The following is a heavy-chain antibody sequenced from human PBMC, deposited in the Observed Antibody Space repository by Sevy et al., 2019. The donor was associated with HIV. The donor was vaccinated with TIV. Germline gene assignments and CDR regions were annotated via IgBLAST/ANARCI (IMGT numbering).Heavy chain of an antibody. D-gene: IGHD3-10*01. CDR3: ARGRRYYGSGSYSDAFDI. J-gene: IGHJ3*02. V-gene: IGHV3-13*01. Sequence: GESLKISCAASGFTFSSYDMHWVRQATGKGLEWVSAIGTAGDTYYPGSVKGRFTISRENAKNSLYLQMNSLRAGDTAVYYCARGRRYYGSGSYSDAFDIWGQGTMVTVSS. CDR1: GFTFSSYD. CDR2: IGTAGDT.